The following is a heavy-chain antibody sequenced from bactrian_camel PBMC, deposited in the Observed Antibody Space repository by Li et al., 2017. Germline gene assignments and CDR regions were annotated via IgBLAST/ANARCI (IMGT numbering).Heavy chain of an antibody. V-gene: IGHV3S10*01. J-gene: IGHJ4*01. CDR2: IKSDGTS. CDR3: ATERRGGGSWYPY. D-gene: IGHD6*01. Sequence: DVQLVESGGGLVQPGGSLRLSCAASGFTFSSSVITWVRQAPGKGLEWISNIKSDGTSYYSDSVKGRFTISRDNAKNTVSLQMNSLKSEDTGLYYCATERRGGGSWYPYWGQGTQVTVS. CDR1: GFTFSSSV.